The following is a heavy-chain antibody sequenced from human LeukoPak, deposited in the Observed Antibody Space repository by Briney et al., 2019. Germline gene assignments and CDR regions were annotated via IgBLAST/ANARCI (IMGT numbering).Heavy chain of an antibody. CDR2: ISSSSSYI. J-gene: IGHJ4*02. V-gene: IGHV3-21*01. Sequence: GGSLRLSCAASGFTFSSYSMNWVRQAPGKGLEWVSSISSSSSYINYADSVKGRFTISRDNSKNTLYLQMNSLRVEDTAIYYCAKDIVGGGNDYWGQGTLVTVSS. CDR3: AKDIVGGGNDY. CDR1: GFTFSSYS. D-gene: IGHD2-15*01.